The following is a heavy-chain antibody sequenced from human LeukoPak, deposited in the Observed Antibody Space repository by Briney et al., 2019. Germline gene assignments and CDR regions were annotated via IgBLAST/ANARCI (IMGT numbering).Heavy chain of an antibody. CDR3: ARSETDSSSWYGMDV. CDR2: IIPILGIA. CDR1: GGTFSSYA. V-gene: IGHV1-69*04. D-gene: IGHD6-13*01. Sequence: SVRVSCKASGGTFSSYAISWVRQAPGQGLEWMGRIIPILGIANYAQKFQGRVTITADKSTSTAYMELSSLRSEDTAVYYCARSETDSSSWYGMDVWGQGTTVTVSS. J-gene: IGHJ6*02.